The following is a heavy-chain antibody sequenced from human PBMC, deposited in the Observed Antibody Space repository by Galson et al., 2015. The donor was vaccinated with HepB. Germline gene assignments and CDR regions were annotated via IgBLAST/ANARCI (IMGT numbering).Heavy chain of an antibody. CDR1: GYSFSSYG. J-gene: IGHJ4*02. D-gene: IGHD1-26*01. Sequence: SVKVSCKASGYSFSSYGFSWVRQAPGQGLEWVGWVYGKNGNTKYADKFKGRVTMTTDTPTSTAYMELRSLRFDDTAVYYCARDNSGSNWGGIDYWGQGTLVTVSS. CDR2: VYGKNGNT. CDR3: ARDNSGSNWGGIDY. V-gene: IGHV1-18*01.